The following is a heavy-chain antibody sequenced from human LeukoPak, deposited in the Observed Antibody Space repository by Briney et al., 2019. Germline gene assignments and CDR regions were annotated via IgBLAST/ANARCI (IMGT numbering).Heavy chain of an antibody. CDR2: ISSNGGST. D-gene: IGHD3-10*01. J-gene: IGHJ2*01. CDR1: GFTFRSYA. Sequence: GGSLRLSCSASGFTFRSYAVHWVRQAPGKGLEYISSISSNGGSTYYADSVKGRFTISRDNSKDTLYLQMNSLRAEDTAVYYCARGEGSGTYYKRYFDLWGRGTLVTVSS. CDR3: ARGEGSGTYYKRYFDL. V-gene: IGHV3-64*04.